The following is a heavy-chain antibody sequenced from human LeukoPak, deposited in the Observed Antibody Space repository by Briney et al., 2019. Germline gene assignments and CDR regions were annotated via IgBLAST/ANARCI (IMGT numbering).Heavy chain of an antibody. D-gene: IGHD5-18*01. J-gene: IGHJ4*02. CDR2: IYHSGST. Sequence: SETLSLTCAVSGGSISSSNWWSWVRQPPGKGLEWIGEIYHSGSTNYNPSLKSRVTISVDKSKNQFSLKLSSVTAADTAVYYCARVDTAMVTGGLDYWGQGTLVTVSS. CDR3: ARVDTAMVTGGLDY. CDR1: GGSISSSNW. V-gene: IGHV4-4*02.